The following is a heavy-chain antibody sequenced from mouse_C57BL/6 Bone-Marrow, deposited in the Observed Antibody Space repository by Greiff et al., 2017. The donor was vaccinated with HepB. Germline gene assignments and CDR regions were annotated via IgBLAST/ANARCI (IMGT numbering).Heavy chain of an antibody. CDR1: GFNIKDDY. V-gene: IGHV14-4*01. J-gene: IGHJ3*01. CDR2: IDPENGDT. D-gene: IGHD2-10*01. CDR3: TTCLLAY. Sequence: VQLQQSGAELVRPGASVKLSCTASGFNIKDDYLHWVKQRPEQGLEWIGWIDPENGDTEYASKFQGKATIPADTSSNTAYLQLRSLTSEDTAGYYCTTCLLAYWGQGTLVTVSA.